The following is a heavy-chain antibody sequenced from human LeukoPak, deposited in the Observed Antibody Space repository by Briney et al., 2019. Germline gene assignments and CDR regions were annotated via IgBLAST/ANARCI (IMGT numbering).Heavy chain of an antibody. CDR2: ISSSGSTT. CDR1: GFTFSSYE. CDR3: AELGITMIGGV. V-gene: IGHV3-48*03. J-gene: IGHJ6*04. D-gene: IGHD3-10*02. Sequence: GGSLRLSCAASGFTFSSYEMNWVRQAPGKGLEWVSYISSSGSTTYYADSVEGRFTISRDNAKNSLYLQMNSLRAEDTAVYYCAELGITMIGGVWGKGTTVTISS.